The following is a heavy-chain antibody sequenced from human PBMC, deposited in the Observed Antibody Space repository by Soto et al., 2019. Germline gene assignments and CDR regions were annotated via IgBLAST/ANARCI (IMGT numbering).Heavy chain of an antibody. V-gene: IGHV4-31*03. CDR2: IYYSGST. CDR3: ARDHCISTSCHDPNWLDP. CDR1: GGSISSGGYY. Sequence: SETLSLTCTVSGGSISSGGYYWSWIRQHPGKGLEWIGYIYYSGSTYYNPSLKSRVTISVDTSKNQFSLKLSSVTAADTAVYYCARDHCISTSCHDPNWLDPWGQGTLVTVSS. D-gene: IGHD2-2*01. J-gene: IGHJ5*02.